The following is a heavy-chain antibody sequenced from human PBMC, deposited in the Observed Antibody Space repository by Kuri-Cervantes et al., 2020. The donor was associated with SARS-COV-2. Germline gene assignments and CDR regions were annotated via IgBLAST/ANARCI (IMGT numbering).Heavy chain of an antibody. CDR1: GYTFTSYG. D-gene: IGHD3-3*01. J-gene: IGHJ4*02. CDR2: ISAYNGNT. CDR3: ARALTIFSPGYFDY. V-gene: IGHV1-18*01. Sequence: ASVKVSCKASGYTFTSYGISWVRQAPGQGLEWMGWISAYNGNTNYAQKLQGRVTMTTDTSTSTAYMELRSLRSDDTAVYYCARALTIFSPGYFDYWGQGTLVTVSS.